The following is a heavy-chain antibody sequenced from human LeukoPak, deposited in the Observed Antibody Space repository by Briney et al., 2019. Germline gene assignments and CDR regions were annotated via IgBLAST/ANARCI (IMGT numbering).Heavy chain of an antibody. CDR3: ARGHCSSTSCYGSLFDY. J-gene: IGHJ4*02. V-gene: IGHV4-59*01. CDR1: GGSIGSYY. D-gene: IGHD2-2*01. CDR2: IYYSGST. Sequence: PSETLSLTCTVSGGSIGSYYWSWIRQPPGKGLEWIGYIYYSGSTNYNPSLKSRVTISVDTSKNLFSLKLSSVTAADTAVYYCARGHCSSTSCYGSLFDYWGQGTLVTVSS.